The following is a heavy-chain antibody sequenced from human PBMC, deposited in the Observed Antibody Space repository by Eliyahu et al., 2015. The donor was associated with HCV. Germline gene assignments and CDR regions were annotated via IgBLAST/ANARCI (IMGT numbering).Heavy chain of an antibody. D-gene: IGHD2-21*01. Sequence: QVHLVESGGGVVQPGRSLRLSXAASGFTFWSYGMHWARQAPGKGLEWVAVIWNDGSKKYYADSVKGRFTISRDDSENTLYLQMNSLRAEDTAVYYCGRENGDYGDTIDHWGQGSLVTVSS. V-gene: IGHV3-33*01. J-gene: IGHJ4*02. CDR3: GRENGDYGDTIDH. CDR2: IWNDGSKK. CDR1: GFTFWSYG.